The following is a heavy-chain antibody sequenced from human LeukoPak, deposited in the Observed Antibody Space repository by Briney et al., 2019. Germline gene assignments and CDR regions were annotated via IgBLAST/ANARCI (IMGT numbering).Heavy chain of an antibody. CDR2: ISYDGSNK. J-gene: IGHJ4*02. CDR3: EGWLQLGGDY. Sequence: GGSLRLSCAASGFTFSSYAMHWVRQAPGKGLEWVAVISYDGSNKYYADSVKGRFTISRDNSKNTLCLQMNSLRAEDTAVYYCEGWLQLGGDYWGQGTLVTVSS. CDR1: GFTFSSYA. D-gene: IGHD5-24*01. V-gene: IGHV3-30-3*01.